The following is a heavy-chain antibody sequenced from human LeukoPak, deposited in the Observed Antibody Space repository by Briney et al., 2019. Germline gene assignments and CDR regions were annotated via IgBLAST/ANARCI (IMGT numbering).Heavy chain of an antibody. V-gene: IGHV3-23*01. CDR2: ISARGDET. CDR3: AHIGRRGSWYFDY. D-gene: IGHD6-13*01. J-gene: IGHJ4*02. CDR1: GFTFSSYE. Sequence: GGSLRLSCAASGFTFSSYEMNWVRQAPGKGPEWVSSISARGDETFYADSVKGRFTISRDNSKNTLHLQMNTLRADDTAAYYCAHIGRRGSWYFDYWGQGTLVTVSS.